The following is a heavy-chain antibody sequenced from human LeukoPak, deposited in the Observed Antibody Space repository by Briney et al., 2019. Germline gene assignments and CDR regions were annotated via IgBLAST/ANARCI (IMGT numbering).Heavy chain of an antibody. D-gene: IGHD5-18*01. CDR3: ARVGGYSYGRPFDY. Sequence: GGSLRLSCAASGFTFDDYGMSWVRQAPGKGLEWVAVISYDGSNKYYADSVKGRFTISRDNSKNTLYLQMNSLRAEDTAVYYCARVGGYSYGRPFDYWGQGTLVTVSS. J-gene: IGHJ4*02. CDR2: ISYDGSNK. V-gene: IGHV3-30*03. CDR1: GFTFDDYG.